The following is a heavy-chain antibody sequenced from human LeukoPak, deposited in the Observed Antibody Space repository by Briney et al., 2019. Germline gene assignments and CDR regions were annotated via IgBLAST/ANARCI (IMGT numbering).Heavy chain of an antibody. J-gene: IGHJ5*02. CDR2: ISHIGST. V-gene: IGHV4-34*01. D-gene: IGHD2-2*01. CDR3: ARFVQTYCSSTSCLGWFDP. CDR1: GGSFSGYY. Sequence: KPSETLSLTWAVYGGSFSGYYWSWIRQPPGEGLEWSGEISHIGSTNYNPSLKSRVTISVHTSKNQLSLKLSSVTAADTAVYYCARFVQTYCSSTSCLGWFDPWRQRTLVTVSS.